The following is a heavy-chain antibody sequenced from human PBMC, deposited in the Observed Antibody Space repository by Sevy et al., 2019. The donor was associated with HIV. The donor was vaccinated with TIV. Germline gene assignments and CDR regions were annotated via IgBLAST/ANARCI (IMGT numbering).Heavy chain of an antibody. CDR1: GDSVSSNSAA. CDR2: TYYRSKWYN. J-gene: IGHJ5*02. CDR3: AREETISIAAQEWFDP. Sequence: SQTLSLTCAISGDSVSSNSAAWNWIRQSPSRGLEWLRRTYYRSKWYNDYAVSVKSRITINPDTSKNQFSLQLNSVTPEDTAVYYCAREETISIAAQEWFDPWGQGTLVTVSS. V-gene: IGHV6-1*01. D-gene: IGHD6-6*01.